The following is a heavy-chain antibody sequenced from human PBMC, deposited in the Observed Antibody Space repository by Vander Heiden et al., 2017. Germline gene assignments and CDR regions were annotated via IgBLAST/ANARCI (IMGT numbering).Heavy chain of an antibody. D-gene: IGHD2-2*01. V-gene: IGHV3-15*07. J-gene: IGHJ5*02. CDR2: IKSKTDGGTS. Sequence: EVQLVESGGGLVKPGGSLRLSCAASGFTFSNAWMNWVRQAPGKGLEWVGRIKSKTDGGTSDYAAPVKGRFTISREEAKNTLYLQMNSLKTEDTAVYYCTTEGTVVVVPAASRVADRGLVGWFDPWGQGTMVTVYS. CDR3: TTEGTVVVVPAASRVADRGLVGWFDP. CDR1: GFTFSNAW.